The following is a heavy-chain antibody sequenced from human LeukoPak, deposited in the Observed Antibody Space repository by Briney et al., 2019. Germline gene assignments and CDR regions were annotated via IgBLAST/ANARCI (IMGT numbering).Heavy chain of an antibody. CDR2: INHSGST. Sequence: SETLSLTCAVYGGSFSGYYWSWIRQPPGKGLEWIGEINHSGSTNYNPSLKSRVTISVDTSKNQFSLKLSSVTAADTAVYYCARGGRYSYGRFDPWGQGTLVTVSS. D-gene: IGHD5-18*01. J-gene: IGHJ5*02. CDR1: GGSFSGYY. CDR3: ARGGRYSYGRFDP. V-gene: IGHV4-34*01.